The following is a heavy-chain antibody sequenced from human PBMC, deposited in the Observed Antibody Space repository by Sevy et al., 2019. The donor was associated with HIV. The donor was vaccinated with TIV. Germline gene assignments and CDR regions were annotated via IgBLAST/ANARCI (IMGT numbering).Heavy chain of an antibody. D-gene: IGHD2-2*01. CDR2: ISGSESST. J-gene: IGHJ3*02. CDR3: AKDIVVVVGDAFDI. CDR1: GFTFTSYA. V-gene: IGHV3-23*01. Sequence: GGCLRLSCAASGFTFTSYAMSWVRQAPGKGLEWVSAISGSESSTYYADSVKGRFTISRDNSKNTLYLQMNNLRAEDTALYYCAKDIVVVVGDAFDIWGQGTMVTVSS.